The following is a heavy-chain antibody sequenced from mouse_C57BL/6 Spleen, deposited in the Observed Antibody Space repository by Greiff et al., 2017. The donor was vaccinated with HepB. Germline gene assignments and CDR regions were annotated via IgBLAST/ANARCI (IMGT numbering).Heavy chain of an antibody. CDR1: GYTFTSYW. Sequence: QVQLQQPGAELVKPGASVKLSCKASGYTFTSYWMHWVKQRPGQGLEWIGMIHPNSGSTNYNEKFKSKATLTVDKSSSTAYMQLSSLTSEDSAVYYCARVPVYYTFDYWGQGTTLTVSS. CDR2: IHPNSGST. V-gene: IGHV1-64*01. D-gene: IGHD2-1*01. J-gene: IGHJ2*01. CDR3: ARVPVYYTFDY.